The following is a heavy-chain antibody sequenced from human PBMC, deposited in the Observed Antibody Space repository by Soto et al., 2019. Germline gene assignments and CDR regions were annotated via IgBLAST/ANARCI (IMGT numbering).Heavy chain of an antibody. CDR1: GGSISSSSYY. D-gene: IGHD2-15*01. J-gene: IGHJ4*02. CDR3: ARRMVVAATRGPFDY. Sequence: PSETLSLTCTVSGGSISSSSYYWGWIRQPPGKGLEWIGSIYYSGSTYYNPSLKSRVTISVDTSKNQFSLKLSSVTAADTAVYYCARRMVVAATRGPFDYWGQGTLVTVSS. CDR2: IYYSGST. V-gene: IGHV4-39*01.